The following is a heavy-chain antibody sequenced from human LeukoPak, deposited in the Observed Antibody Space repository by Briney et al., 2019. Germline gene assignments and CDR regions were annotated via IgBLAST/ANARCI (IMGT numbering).Heavy chain of an antibody. CDR3: ARDGLKMATKAPYYYYYMDV. J-gene: IGHJ6*03. D-gene: IGHD5-24*01. Sequence: GASVKVSCKASGYTFTGYYMHWVRQAPGQGLEWMGWINPNSGGTNYAQKFQGRVTMTRDTSISTAYMELSRLRSDDTAVYYCARDGLKMATKAPYYYYYMDVWGKGTTVSVSS. CDR1: GYTFTGYY. V-gene: IGHV1-2*02. CDR2: INPNSGGT.